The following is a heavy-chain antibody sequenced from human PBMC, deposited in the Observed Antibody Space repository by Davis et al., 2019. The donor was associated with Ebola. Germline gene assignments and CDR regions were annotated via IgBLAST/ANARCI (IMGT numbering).Heavy chain of an antibody. Sequence: MPSETLSLTCAVYGGSFSSYYWSWIRQPPGKGLEWIGYIYYSGSTYYNPSLKSRVTISVDTSKNQFSLKLSSVTAADTAVYYCARHISLAAAGTGFDYWGQGTLVTVSS. CDR3: ARHISLAAAGTGFDY. D-gene: IGHD6-13*01. CDR1: GGSFSSYY. CDR2: IYYSGST. V-gene: IGHV4-59*08. J-gene: IGHJ4*02.